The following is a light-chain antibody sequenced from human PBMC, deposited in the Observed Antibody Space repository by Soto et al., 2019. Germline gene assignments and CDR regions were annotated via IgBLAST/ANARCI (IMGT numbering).Light chain of an antibody. Sequence: AIQLTQSPSSLSASVGDRVTITCRASQGISSALAWYQQKPGKAPKLLIYDASSLESGVPSRFSGSGSGTEFTLTISSLQPEDVATYYCQKYNSAPWTIGQGTKVDIK. CDR3: QKYNSAPWT. CDR1: QGISSA. J-gene: IGKJ1*01. CDR2: DAS. V-gene: IGKV1-13*02.